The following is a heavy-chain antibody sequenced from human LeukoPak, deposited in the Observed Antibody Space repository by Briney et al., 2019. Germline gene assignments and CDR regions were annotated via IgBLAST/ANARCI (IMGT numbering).Heavy chain of an antibody. Sequence: SETLSLTCTVSAGAFSKYRYYWGRIRQSPGKGLEWIGSIYYSGTTYYNPSLKSRVTISVDTSKNQFSLHLNSVTAADTAVYYCASFGANRGSWYGDYWGHGTHVTVSS. J-gene: IGHJ4*01. CDR2: IYYSGTT. CDR3: ASFGANRGSWYGDY. CDR1: AGAFSKYRYY. D-gene: IGHD6-13*01. V-gene: IGHV4-39*01.